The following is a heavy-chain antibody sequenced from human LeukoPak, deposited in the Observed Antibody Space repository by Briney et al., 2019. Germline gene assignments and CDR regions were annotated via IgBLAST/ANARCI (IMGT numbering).Heavy chain of an antibody. CDR1: GFTFSSYA. CDR2: ISGSGGST. J-gene: IGHJ6*02. D-gene: IGHD6-13*01. CDR3: AKISSWYYDYYYGMDV. Sequence: PGGSLRLSCAASGFTFSSYAMSWVRQAPGKGLEWVSAISGSGGSTYYADSVKGRFTISRDNSKNTLYLQRNSLRAEDTAVYYCAKISSWYYDYYYGMDVWGQGTTVTVSS. V-gene: IGHV3-23*01.